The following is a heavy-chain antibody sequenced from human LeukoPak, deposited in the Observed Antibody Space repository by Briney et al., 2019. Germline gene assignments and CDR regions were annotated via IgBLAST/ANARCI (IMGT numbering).Heavy chain of an antibody. J-gene: IGHJ4*02. V-gene: IGHV1-69*13. CDR3: ARVDPKGYFDY. CDR2: IIPIFGTA. CDR1: GGTFSSYA. Sequence: GASVKVSCKASGGTFSSYAISWVRQAPGQGLEWMGGIIPIFGTANYAQKFQGRVTITADESTSTAYMELSSLRSEDTAVYCCARVDPKGYFDYWGQGTLVTVSS. D-gene: IGHD3/OR15-3a*01.